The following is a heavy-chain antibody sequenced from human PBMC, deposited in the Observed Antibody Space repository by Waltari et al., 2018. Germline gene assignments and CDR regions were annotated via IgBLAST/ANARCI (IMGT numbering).Heavy chain of an antibody. CDR2: IIPILGIA. V-gene: IGHV1-69*02. J-gene: IGHJ4*02. CDR1: GGTFSSYT. D-gene: IGHD3-22*01. Sequence: QVQLVQSGAEVKKPGSSVKVSCKASGGTFSSYTISWVRQAPGQGLEWMGRIIPILGIANYAQKFQGRVTITADKSTSTAYMELSSLRSEDTAVYYCARGRYYYDSSGYYWEFDYWGQGTLVTVSS. CDR3: ARGRYYYDSSGYYWEFDY.